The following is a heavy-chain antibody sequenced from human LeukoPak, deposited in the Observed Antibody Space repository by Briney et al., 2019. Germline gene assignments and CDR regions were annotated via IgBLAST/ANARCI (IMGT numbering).Heavy chain of an antibody. Sequence: SETLSLTCTVSGGSISSYYWSWIRQPPGKGLEWIGYIYYSGSTNYNPSLKSRVTISVDTSKNQFSLKLSSVTAADTAVYYCASSIYYDFWSGYTLGYFQHWGQGTLVTVSS. CDR1: GGSISSYY. V-gene: IGHV4-59*08. CDR3: ASSIYYDFWSGYTLGYFQH. J-gene: IGHJ1*01. CDR2: IYYSGST. D-gene: IGHD3-3*01.